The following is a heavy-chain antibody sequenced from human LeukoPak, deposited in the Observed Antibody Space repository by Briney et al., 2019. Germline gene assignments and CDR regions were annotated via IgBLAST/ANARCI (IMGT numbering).Heavy chain of an antibody. CDR2: INHSGST. J-gene: IGHJ4*02. CDR1: GGSFSGYY. Sequence: SETLSLTCAVYGGSFSGYYWSWLRQPPGKGLEWIGEINHSGSTNYNPSLKSRVTISVDTSKNQFSLKLSSVTAADTAVYYCARGYSSSNFDHWGQGTLVTVSS. V-gene: IGHV4-34*01. D-gene: IGHD6-13*01. CDR3: ARGYSSSNFDH.